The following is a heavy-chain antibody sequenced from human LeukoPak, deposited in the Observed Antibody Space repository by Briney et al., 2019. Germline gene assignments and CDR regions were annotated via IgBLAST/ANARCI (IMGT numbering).Heavy chain of an antibody. J-gene: IGHJ3*02. CDR1: GFTFSTYA. Sequence: GGSLRLSCAASGFTFSTYAMHWVRQAPGKGLEWVAVIWYDGSNKYYGDSVKGRLTISRDNSKNTLFLQMNSLRAEDTAVYYCAREADCSGDGCYRGAFDIWGQGTMVAVSS. CDR2: IWYDGSNK. CDR3: AREADCSGDGCYRGAFDI. D-gene: IGHD2-15*01. V-gene: IGHV3-33*01.